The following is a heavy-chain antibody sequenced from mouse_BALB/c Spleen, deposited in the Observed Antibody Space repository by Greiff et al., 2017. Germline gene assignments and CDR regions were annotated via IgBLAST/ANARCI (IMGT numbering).Heavy chain of an antibody. CDR2: INPNNGGT. Sequence: VQLQQSGPELVKPGASVKIPCKASGYTFTDYNMDWVKQSHGKSLEWIGDINPNNGGTIYNQKFKGKATLTVDKSSSTAYMELRSLTSEDTAVYYCARESSSGNYFDYWGQGTTLTVSS. V-gene: IGHV1-18*01. CDR3: ARESSSGNYFDY. CDR1: GYTFTDYN. D-gene: IGHD3-1*01. J-gene: IGHJ2*01.